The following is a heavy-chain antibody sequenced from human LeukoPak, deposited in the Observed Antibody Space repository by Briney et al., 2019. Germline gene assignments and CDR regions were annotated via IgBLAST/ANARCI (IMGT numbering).Heavy chain of an antibody. CDR3: ARLTIAAAGTLDY. CDR1: GYRFTSYW. D-gene: IGHD6-13*01. J-gene: IGHJ4*02. V-gene: IGHV5-51*01. Sequence: GESLQISRKGSGYRFTSYWIGWGRPVPGKGLEGMGIIYPGDSDTRYSPSFQGQSPISADKSISTAYLQWSSLKASDTAMYYCARLTIAAAGTLDYWGQGTLVTVSS. CDR2: IYPGDSDT.